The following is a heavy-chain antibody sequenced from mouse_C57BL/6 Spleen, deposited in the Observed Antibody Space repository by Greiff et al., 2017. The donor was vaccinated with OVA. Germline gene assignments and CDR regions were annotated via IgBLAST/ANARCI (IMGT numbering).Heavy chain of an antibody. CDR1: GYTFTSYG. V-gene: IGHV1-81*01. D-gene: IGHD1-1*01. CDR3: APNTTGGAPWYFDV. J-gene: IGHJ1*03. Sequence: QVQLQQSGAELARPGASVKLSCKASGYTFTSYGISWVKQRTGQGLEWIGEIYPRSGNTYYNEKFKGKATLTADKSSSTAYMELRSLTSEDSAVYFCAPNTTGGAPWYFDVWGTGTTVTVSS. CDR2: IYPRSGNT.